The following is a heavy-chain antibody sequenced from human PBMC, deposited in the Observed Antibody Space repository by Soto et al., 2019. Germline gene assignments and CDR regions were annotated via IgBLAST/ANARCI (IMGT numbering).Heavy chain of an antibody. V-gene: IGHV4-4*02. CDR2: IYHSGST. CDR1: SGSISSSNW. D-gene: IGHD3-10*01. J-gene: IGHJ5*02. CDR3: ARNQDYYGSGSYQFDP. Sequence: QVQLQESGPGLVKPSWTLSLTCAGSSGSISSSNWCSWVRQPPGRGPKWIGEIYHSGSTNCNPSLKSRVTISVDKSKNQFSLKLSSVTAADTAVYYCARNQDYYGSGSYQFDPWGQGTLVTVSS.